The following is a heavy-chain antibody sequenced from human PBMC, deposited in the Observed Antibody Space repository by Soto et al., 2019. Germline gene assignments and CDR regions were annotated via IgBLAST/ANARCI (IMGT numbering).Heavy chain of an antibody. V-gene: IGHV3-30-3*01. Sequence: QVQLVESGGGVVQPGRSLRLSCAASGFTFSSFAIQWVRQAPGKGLEWVSRISYDGSNKYYADSVKGRFTISRDNSKNTLYLQMNSLRAEDTAVYYCARAYDSSMNYFDYWGQGTLVTVSS. CDR3: ARAYDSSMNYFDY. D-gene: IGHD3-22*01. J-gene: IGHJ4*02. CDR2: ISYDGSNK. CDR1: GFTFSSFA.